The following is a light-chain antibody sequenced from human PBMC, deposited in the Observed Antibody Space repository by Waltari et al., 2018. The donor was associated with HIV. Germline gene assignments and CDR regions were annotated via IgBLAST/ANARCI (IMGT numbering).Light chain of an antibody. Sequence: DTQMTQSPSTLSASVGDSVTITCRASQTVTNKVNWYQQKPGKAPKVLIYDAFTVQSGFPSRFRGGGSWTDFTLTITSRQLDDFATYFCQQSFSSPLTFGPGTKVDI. CDR2: DAF. CDR3: QQSFSSPLT. J-gene: IGKJ3*01. CDR1: QTVTNK. V-gene: IGKV1-39*01.